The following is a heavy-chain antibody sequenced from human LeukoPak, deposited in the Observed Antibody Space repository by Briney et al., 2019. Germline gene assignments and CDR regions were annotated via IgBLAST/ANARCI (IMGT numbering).Heavy chain of an antibody. J-gene: IGHJ6*02. CDR1: GGSISSSNW. Sequence: PSGTLSLTCAVSGGSISSSNWWSWVRQPPGKGLEWIGEIYHSGSTNYNPSLKSRVTISVDKSKNQFSLKLSSVTAADTAVYYCARDAHQGCSSTSCPYYYYGMDVWGQGTTVTVSS. CDR2: IYHSGST. D-gene: IGHD2-2*01. CDR3: ARDAHQGCSSTSCPYYYYGMDV. V-gene: IGHV4-4*02.